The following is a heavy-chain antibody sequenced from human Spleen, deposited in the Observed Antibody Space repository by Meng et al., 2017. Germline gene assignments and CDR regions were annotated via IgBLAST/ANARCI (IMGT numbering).Heavy chain of an antibody. CDR1: GFSLSTSGVG. J-gene: IGHJ4*02. Sequence: QLTLKESCPTLVNPTQTLTLTCTFSGFSLSTSGVGVGWIRQPPGKALEWLALIYWDDDKRYSPSLKSRLTITKDTSKNQVVLTMTNMDPVDTATYYCARTVSSYCGGDCYSYYFDYWGQGTLVTVSS. CDR2: IYWDDDK. D-gene: IGHD2-21*02. V-gene: IGHV2-5*02. CDR3: ARTVSSYCGGDCYSYYFDY.